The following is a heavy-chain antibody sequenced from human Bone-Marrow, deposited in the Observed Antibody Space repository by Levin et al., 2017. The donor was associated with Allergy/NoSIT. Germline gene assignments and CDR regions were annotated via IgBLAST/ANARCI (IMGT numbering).Heavy chain of an antibody. CDR1: GFTFSSYA. V-gene: IGHV3-23*01. Sequence: GESLKISCVASGFTFSSYAMSWVRQAPGKGLEWVSAIDGSGGTLYYADSVKGRFTISRDNSKNTLHLQMNSLRAEDTAVYFCAKYYYDSGRYSFDHWGQGTLVTVSS. D-gene: IGHD3-10*01. J-gene: IGHJ4*02. CDR3: AKYYYDSGRYSFDH. CDR2: IDGSGGTL.